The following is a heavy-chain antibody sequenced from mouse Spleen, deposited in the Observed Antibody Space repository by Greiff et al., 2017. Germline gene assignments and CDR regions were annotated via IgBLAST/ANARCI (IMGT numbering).Heavy chain of an antibody. CDR2: IYPGDGDT. D-gene: IGHD1-1*01. V-gene: IGHV1S56*01. CDR3: ARGYYGSSYVYAMDY. CDR1: GYTFTSYD. Sequence: QVQLQQSGPELVKPGASVKLSCKASGYTFTSYDINWVKQRPGQGLEWIGQIYPGDGDTNYNGKFKGKATLTADKSSSTAYMQLSSLTSEDSAVYFCARGYYGSSYVYAMDYWGQGTSVTVSS. J-gene: IGHJ4*01.